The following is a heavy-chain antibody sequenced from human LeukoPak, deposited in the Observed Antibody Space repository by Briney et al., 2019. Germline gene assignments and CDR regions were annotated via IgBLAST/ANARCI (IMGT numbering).Heavy chain of an antibody. Sequence: ASVKVSCKTSGYTFTGYYMHWVRQAPGQGLEWMGWINPNSGGTNYAQKFQGRVTMTRDTSISTAYMELSRLRSDDTAVYYRARSGTGSWETGYWGQGTLVTVSS. J-gene: IGHJ4*02. D-gene: IGHD1-26*01. CDR2: INPNSGGT. V-gene: IGHV1-2*02. CDR3: ARSGTGSWETGY. CDR1: GYTFTGYY.